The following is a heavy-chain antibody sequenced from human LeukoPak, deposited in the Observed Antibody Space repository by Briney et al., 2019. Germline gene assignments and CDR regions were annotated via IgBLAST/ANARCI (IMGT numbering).Heavy chain of an antibody. CDR1: GYTFSIYA. D-gene: IGHD2-15*01. V-gene: IGHV1-3*01. CDR2: INAGNGDT. J-gene: IGHJ4*02. CDR3: AIHCTGGSCSRSYYFDY. Sequence: ASVTVSCKASGYTFSIYAMQWVRQAPGQRLEWMGWINAGNGDTKYAQKFQGRVTITRDTSASTAYMDLSSLRSEDTAVYYCAIHCTGGSCSRSYYFDYWGQGTLVTVSS.